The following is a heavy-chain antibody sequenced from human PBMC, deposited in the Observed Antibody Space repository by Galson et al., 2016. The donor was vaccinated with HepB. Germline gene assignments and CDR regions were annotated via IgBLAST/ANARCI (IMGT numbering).Heavy chain of an antibody. CDR2: IYYVGNT. D-gene: IGHD5-12*01. CDR3: ARHERLLSWFDP. CDR1: GGSISSNSYY. V-gene: IGHV4-39*01. J-gene: IGHJ5*02. Sequence: TLSLTCTVSGGSISSNSYYWGWIRQPPGKGLEWLGSIYYVGNTYYNPSLKSRAIISIDTSNNRVSLKLRSVTAADTAVYYWARHERLLSWFDPWGQGSLVTVSS.